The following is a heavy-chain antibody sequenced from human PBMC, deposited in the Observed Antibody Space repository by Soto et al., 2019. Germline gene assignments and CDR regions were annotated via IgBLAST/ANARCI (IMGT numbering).Heavy chain of an antibody. CDR3: ARGGSSWYGAWFDP. D-gene: IGHD6-13*01. V-gene: IGHV4-59*01. CDR1: GGSISSYY. Sequence: PSETLSLTCTVSGGSISSYYWSWIRQPPGKGLECIGYIYDDVSTNYNPSLKSRVTISVDTSKDQFSLKLSSVTAADTAVYYCARGGSSWYGAWFDPWGQGTLVTVYS. J-gene: IGHJ5*02. CDR2: IYDDVST.